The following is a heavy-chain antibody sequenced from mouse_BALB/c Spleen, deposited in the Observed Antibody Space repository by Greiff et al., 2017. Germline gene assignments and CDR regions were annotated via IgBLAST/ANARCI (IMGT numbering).Heavy chain of an antibody. Sequence: VQLKESGGGLVKPGGSLKLSCAASGFTFSDYYMYWVRQTPEKRLEWVATISDGGSYTYYPDSVKGRFTISRDNAKNNLYLQMSSLKSEDTAMYYCARRYDYYAMDYWGQGTSVTVSS. CDR3: ARRYDYYAMDY. J-gene: IGHJ4*01. D-gene: IGHD1-1*02. CDR2: ISDGGSYT. V-gene: IGHV5-4*02. CDR1: GFTFSDYY.